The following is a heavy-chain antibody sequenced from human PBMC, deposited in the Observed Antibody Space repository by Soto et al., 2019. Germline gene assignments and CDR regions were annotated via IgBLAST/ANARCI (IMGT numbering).Heavy chain of an antibody. CDR3: ARDLRAWIQLWYFDY. D-gene: IGHD5-18*01. CDR2: ISYDGSNK. Sequence: QVQLVESGGGVVQPGRSLRLSCAASGFTFSSYAMHWVRQAPGKGLEWVAVISYDGSNKYYADSVKGRFTISRDNSKNTLYLQMNSLRAEDTAVYYCARDLRAWIQLWYFDYWGQGTLVTVSS. CDR1: GFTFSSYA. V-gene: IGHV3-30-3*01. J-gene: IGHJ4*02.